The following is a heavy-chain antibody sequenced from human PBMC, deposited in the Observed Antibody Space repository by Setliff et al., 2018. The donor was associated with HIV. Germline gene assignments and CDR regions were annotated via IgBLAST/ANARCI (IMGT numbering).Heavy chain of an antibody. CDR2: IWYDGTNK. CDR1: GFSFSSYG. D-gene: IGHD4-4*01. V-gene: IGHV3-33*01. J-gene: IGHJ4*02. CDR3: AREQMTTVNYFDY. Sequence: GGSLRLSCAASGFSFSSYGMHWVRQAPGKGLEWLALIWYDGTNKQYGDSVKGRFAISRDNSKNTLYLQMNSLRAEDTAVCYCAREQMTTVNYFDYWGRGTLVTVSS.